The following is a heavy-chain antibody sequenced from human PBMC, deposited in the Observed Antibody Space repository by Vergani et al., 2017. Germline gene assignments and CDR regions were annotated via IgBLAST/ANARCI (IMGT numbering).Heavy chain of an antibody. J-gene: IGHJ4*02. Sequence: QLQLQESGPGLVKPSETLSLTCTVSGGSISSSSYYWGWIRQPPGKGLEWIGYIYYSGSTNYNPSLKSRVTISVDTSKNQFSLKLSSVTAADTAVYYCARRAATGWLTYYYDSSGYFDYWGQGTLVTVSS. CDR1: GGSISSSSYY. CDR2: IYYSGST. V-gene: IGHV4-39*01. CDR3: ARRAATGWLTYYYDSSGYFDY. D-gene: IGHD3-22*01.